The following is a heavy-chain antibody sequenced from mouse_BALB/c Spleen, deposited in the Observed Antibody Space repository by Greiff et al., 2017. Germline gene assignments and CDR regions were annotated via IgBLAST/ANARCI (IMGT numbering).Heavy chain of an antibody. CDR2: ILPGSGST. V-gene: IGHV1-9*01. Sequence: QVQLQQSGPELVKPGASVKMSCKASGYTFTDYVISWVKQRTGQGLEWIGEILPGSGSTNYNEKFKGKATFTADTSSNTAYMQLSSLTSEDSAVYYCARRPDGAWFAYWGQGTLVTVSA. CDR3: ARRPDGAWFAY. CDR1: GYTFTDYV. J-gene: IGHJ3*01.